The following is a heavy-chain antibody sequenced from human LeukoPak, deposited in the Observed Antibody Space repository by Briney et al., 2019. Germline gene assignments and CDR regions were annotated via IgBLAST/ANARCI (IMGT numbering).Heavy chain of an antibody. Sequence: GRSLRLSCAASGFTFSNYGMHWVRQAPGKGLEWAAVISFDGSDKYFADSVKGRFTISRDNSKNTLYLQMNSLRAEDTAVYYCAKSSPILRYFDWLSGMDYWGQGTLVTVSS. D-gene: IGHD3-9*01. CDR1: GFTFSNYG. J-gene: IGHJ4*02. CDR3: AKSSPILRYFDWLSGMDY. CDR2: ISFDGSDK. V-gene: IGHV3-30*18.